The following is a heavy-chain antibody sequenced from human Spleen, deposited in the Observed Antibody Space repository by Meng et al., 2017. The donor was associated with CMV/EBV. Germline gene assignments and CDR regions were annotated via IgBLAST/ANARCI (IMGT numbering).Heavy chain of an antibody. D-gene: IGHD7-27*01. J-gene: IGHJ4*02. Sequence: FACAQFISSHPPMDWVRQAPMIGLERVGTHRNRAHGDTAEYAAYMTGRFPGSKDDSNNSLNLQMNSLKTEDSAVYYCSRDYWGSGDYWGQGALVTVSS. CDR1: QFISSHPP. V-gene: IGHV3-72*01. CDR2: HRNRAHGDTA. CDR3: SRDYWGSGDY.